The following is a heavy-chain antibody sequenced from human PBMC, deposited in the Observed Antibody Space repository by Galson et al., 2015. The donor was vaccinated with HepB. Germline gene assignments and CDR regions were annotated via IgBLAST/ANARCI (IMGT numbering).Heavy chain of an antibody. CDR2: INPSDSYT. CDR1: GYTFTNYW. CDR3: VATPQGYGMDV. V-gene: IGHV5-10-1*01. J-gene: IGHJ6*02. Sequence: QSGAEVKKPGESLRISCQGSGYTFTNYWISWVRQKPGKGLEWMLNINPSDSYTNSNPSFQGHVSISADKSINPAYLQWSSLQASDTAMYYCVATPQGYGMDVWGHGTTVTVSS.